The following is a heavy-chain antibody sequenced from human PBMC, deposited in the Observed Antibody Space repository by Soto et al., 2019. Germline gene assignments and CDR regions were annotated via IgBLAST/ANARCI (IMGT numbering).Heavy chain of an antibody. J-gene: IGHJ4*02. CDR3: ARVRREYDNSGPVDY. V-gene: IGHV4-30-2*01. CDR2: IYYGGST. CDR1: GGSICSGDYS. Sequence: PSETLALTCAVSGGSICSGDYSWNWIRQPPGKGLEWIGYIYYGGSTYYNPSLQSRITVSVDRSRNQFSLKLNSVTAADTAVYYCARVRREYDNSGPVDYWGQGTLVTVSS. D-gene: IGHD3-22*01.